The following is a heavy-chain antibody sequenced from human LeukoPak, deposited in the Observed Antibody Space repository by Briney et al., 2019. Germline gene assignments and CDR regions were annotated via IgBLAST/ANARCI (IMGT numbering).Heavy chain of an antibody. J-gene: IGHJ6*03. V-gene: IGHV4-39*01. CDR2: IYYSGNT. Sequence: PSETLSLTCTVSGVSISSSNSYWGWIRQPPGKGLEWIGSIYYSGNTYYDASLKSQVSISIDTSKNQFSLRLTSVTAADTAVYYCARGDCSSTICYSPMDVWGKGTTVTVSS. CDR1: GVSISSSNSY. CDR3: ARGDCSSTICYSPMDV. D-gene: IGHD2-2*01.